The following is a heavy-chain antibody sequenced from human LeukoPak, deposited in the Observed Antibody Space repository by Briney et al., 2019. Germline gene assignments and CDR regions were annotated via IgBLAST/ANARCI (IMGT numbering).Heavy chain of an antibody. J-gene: IGHJ5*02. D-gene: IGHD3-22*01. CDR2: IYPGDSDT. V-gene: IGHV5-51*01. CDR1: GYSFTSYW. Sequence: GESLKISCKGSGYSFTSYWIGWVRQMPGKGLEWMGIIYPGDSDTRYSPSFQGQVTISADKSTSTAYLQWSSLKASDTAMYYCARLSDSSGYYFGNWFDPWGQGTLVTVSS. CDR3: ARLSDSSGYYFGNWFDP.